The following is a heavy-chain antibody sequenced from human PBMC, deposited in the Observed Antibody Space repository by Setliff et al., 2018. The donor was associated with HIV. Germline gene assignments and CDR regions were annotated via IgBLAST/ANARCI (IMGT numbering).Heavy chain of an antibody. CDR2: INTSGGSA. CDR3: ARNHGDASGWYAGDY. J-gene: IGHJ4*01. CDR1: GYTFTSYP. Sequence: GASVKVSCKASGYTFTSYPMHWVRQAPGQGLEWMGVINTSGGSAGYAEKFRGRVTMTRDTSTNTVYMDLRNLRSEDTAVYYCARNHGDASGWYAGDYWGHGTLVTVSS. V-gene: IGHV1-46*01. D-gene: IGHD6-19*01.